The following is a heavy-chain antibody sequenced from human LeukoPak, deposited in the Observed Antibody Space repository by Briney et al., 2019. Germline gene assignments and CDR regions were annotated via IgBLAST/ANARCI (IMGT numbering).Heavy chain of an antibody. V-gene: IGHV4-59*01. J-gene: IGHJ4*02. CDR2: IYYSGST. CDR1: GGCISSYY. CDR3: ARTYGGNSVLDY. D-gene: IGHD4-23*01. Sequence: SETPSLTCTVSGGCISSYYWSWIRQPPGKGLECIGYIYYSGSTNYNPSLKSRVTISVDTSKNQFSLKLSSVTAADTAVYYCARTYGGNSVLDYWGQGTLVTVSS.